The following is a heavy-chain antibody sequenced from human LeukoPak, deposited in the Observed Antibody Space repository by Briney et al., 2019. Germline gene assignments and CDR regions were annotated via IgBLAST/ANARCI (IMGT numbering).Heavy chain of an antibody. Sequence: SETLSLTCTVSGGSISSYYWSWIRQPPGKGLEWIGYIYYSGSTNYNPSLKSRVTISVDTSKNQFSLKLSSVTAADTAVYYCARTLKYYDFWSYWFDPWGQGTLVTVSS. CDR2: IYYSGST. V-gene: IGHV4-59*01. CDR3: ARTLKYYDFWSYWFDP. D-gene: IGHD3-3*01. CDR1: GGSISSYY. J-gene: IGHJ5*02.